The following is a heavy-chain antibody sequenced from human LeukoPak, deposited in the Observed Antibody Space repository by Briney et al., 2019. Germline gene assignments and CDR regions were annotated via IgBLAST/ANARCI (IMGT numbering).Heavy chain of an antibody. V-gene: IGHV3-64*01. CDR1: GFTFSSYA. CDR2: ISSNGGST. Sequence: GGSLRLSCAASGFTFSSYAMHWVRQAPGKGLEYVSAISSNGGSTYYANSVKGRFTISRDNSKNTLYFQMGSLRAEDMAVYYCARGALELYYYGSGSHLYTYSFDYWGQGTLVTVSS. D-gene: IGHD3-10*01. CDR3: ARGALELYYYGSGSHLYTYSFDY. J-gene: IGHJ4*02.